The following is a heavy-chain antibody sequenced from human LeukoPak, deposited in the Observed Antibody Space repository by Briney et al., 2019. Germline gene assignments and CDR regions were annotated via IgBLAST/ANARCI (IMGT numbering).Heavy chain of an antibody. D-gene: IGHD3-3*01. CDR2: INGGGGRT. J-gene: IGHJ4*02. V-gene: IGHV3-43*02. CDR1: GFTFNNAW. Sequence: PGGSLRLSCAASGFTFNNAWMSWVRQAPGKGLEWVSFINGGGGRTSYADSVKGRFTVSRDNRKNSLYLQMNSLRTEDTAFYYCVKDVRGYYALDCWGQGTLVTVPS. CDR3: VKDVRGYYALDC.